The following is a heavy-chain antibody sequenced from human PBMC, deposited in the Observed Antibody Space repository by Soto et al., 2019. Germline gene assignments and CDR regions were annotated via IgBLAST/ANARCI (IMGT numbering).Heavy chain of an antibody. Sequence: EVQLVQSGGGLAQPGKSLRLSCAASGFTFRKFWVHWVRQVPGKGPVWVSYISSDGTTTDYADSVKGRFTISRDNAKDTLYLQMDSLRAEDTAVYYCAIQDCTNDVCLEAAVTVGGALESWGQGTLVTVSS. CDR1: GFTFRKFW. CDR3: AIQDCTNDVCLEAAVTVGGALES. V-gene: IGHV3-74*01. CDR2: ISSDGTTT. J-gene: IGHJ1*01. D-gene: IGHD2-8*01.